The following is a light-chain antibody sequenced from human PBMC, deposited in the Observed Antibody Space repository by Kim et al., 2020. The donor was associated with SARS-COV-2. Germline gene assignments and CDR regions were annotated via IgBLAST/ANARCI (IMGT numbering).Light chain of an antibody. Sequence: EIVLTQSPGTLSLSPGERATLSCRASPSVNNNYLAWYQQKPGQAPRLLIYDTYIRATGIPDRFSGSGSGTDFTLSISGLDPEDFAVYVCQRYDYSKVFGQGTKVDIK. V-gene: IGKV3-20*01. CDR3: QRYDYSKV. J-gene: IGKJ1*01. CDR2: DTY. CDR1: PSVNNNY.